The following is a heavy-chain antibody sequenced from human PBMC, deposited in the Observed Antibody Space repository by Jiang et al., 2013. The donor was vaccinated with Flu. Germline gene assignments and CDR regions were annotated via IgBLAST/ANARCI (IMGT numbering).Heavy chain of an antibody. J-gene: IGHJ3*02. Sequence: KPTQTLTLTRTFSGFSLSTSGMCVSWIRQPPGKALEWLALIDWDDDKYYSTSLKTRLTISKDTSKNQVVLTMTNMDPVDTATYYCARIRSGSYTHAMDIWGQGTMVTVSS. CDR3: ARIRSGSYTHAMDI. V-gene: IGHV2-70*01. CDR2: IDWDDDK. CDR1: GFSLSTSGMC. D-gene: IGHD1-26*01.